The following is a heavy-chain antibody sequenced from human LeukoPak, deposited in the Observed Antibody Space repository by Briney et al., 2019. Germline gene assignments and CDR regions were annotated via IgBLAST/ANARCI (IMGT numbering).Heavy chain of an antibody. J-gene: IGHJ6*02. V-gene: IGHV3-7*01. CDR1: GFTFSSYW. D-gene: IGHD3-9*01. Sequence: GGSLRLSCAASGFTFSSYWMSWVRQAPGKGLEWVANIKQDGSEKYYVDSVKGRFTISRDNAKNSLYLQMNSLRAEDTAVYYCAAYAYYDILTGSYAPIDYYGMDVWGQGTTVTVSS. CDR2: IKQDGSEK. CDR3: AAYAYYDILTGSYAPIDYYGMDV.